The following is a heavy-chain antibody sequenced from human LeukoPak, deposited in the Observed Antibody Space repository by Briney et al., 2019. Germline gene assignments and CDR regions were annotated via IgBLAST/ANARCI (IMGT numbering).Heavy chain of an antibody. CDR2: ISTSGRT. Sequence: SETLSLTCTVSGGSINSGRYYWSWIRQPAGRGLEWIGHISTSGRTSYNPSLKSRVTISVDTSKNQFSLKLSSVTAADTAVYYCARMASFGVVIIYYFDYWGQGTLVTVSS. J-gene: IGHJ4*02. CDR3: ARMASFGVVIIYYFDY. CDR1: GGSINSGRYY. V-gene: IGHV4-61*09. D-gene: IGHD3-3*01.